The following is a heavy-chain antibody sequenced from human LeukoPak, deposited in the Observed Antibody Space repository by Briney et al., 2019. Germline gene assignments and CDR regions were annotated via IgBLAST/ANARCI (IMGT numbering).Heavy chain of an antibody. CDR2: ISSASGYI. V-gene: IGHV3-21*01. CDR1: GFIFSSYS. D-gene: IGHD3-22*01. CDR3: ARGDSSGYSKVFDY. Sequence: GGSLRLSCAASGFIFSSYSMNWVRQAPGKGLEWVSSISSASGYIYYADSVKGRFTISRDNAQNSLYLQVNSLRAEDTAVYYCARGDSSGYSKVFDYWGQGTLVTVSS. J-gene: IGHJ4*02.